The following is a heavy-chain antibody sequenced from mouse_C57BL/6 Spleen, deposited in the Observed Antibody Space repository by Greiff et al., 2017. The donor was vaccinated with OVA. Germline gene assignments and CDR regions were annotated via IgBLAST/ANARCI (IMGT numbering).Heavy chain of an antibody. CDR2: IYPGSGNT. CDR1: GYTFTDYY. CDR3: ARSPPSITPLDY. J-gene: IGHJ4*01. V-gene: IGHV1-76*01. D-gene: IGHD1-2*01. Sequence: VQLQQSGAELVRPGASVKLSCKASGYTFTDYYINWVKQRPGQGLEWIARIYPGSGNTYYNEKFKGKATLTAEKSSSTAYMQLSSLTSEDSAVYFCARSPPSITPLDYWGQGTSVTVSS.